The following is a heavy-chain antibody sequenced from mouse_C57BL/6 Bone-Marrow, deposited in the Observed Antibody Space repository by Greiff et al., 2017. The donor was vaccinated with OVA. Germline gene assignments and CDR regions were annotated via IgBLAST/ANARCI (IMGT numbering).Heavy chain of an antibody. CDR2: ISNGGGST. Sequence: EVHLVESGGGLVQPGGSLKLSCAASGFTFSDYYMYWVRQTPEKRLEWVAYISNGGGSTYYPATVKGRFTISRDNAKNTLYLQMSRLKSEDTAMYYCAYSNYVYWGQGTTLTVSS. D-gene: IGHD2-5*01. V-gene: IGHV5-12*01. CDR3: AYSNYVY. J-gene: IGHJ2*01. CDR1: GFTFSDYY.